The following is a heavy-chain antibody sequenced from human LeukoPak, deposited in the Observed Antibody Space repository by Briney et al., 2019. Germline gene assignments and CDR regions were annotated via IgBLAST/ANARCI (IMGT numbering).Heavy chain of an antibody. CDR2: ISLSGRT. CDR3: ASGTSNWFDP. Sequence: SETLSLTCDVSGGSISRTNWWSWVRQSPGQGLEWIGEISLSGRTNYNPSLQSRVTISVDTSKNQFSLKLSSVTAADTAVYYCASGTSNWFDPWGQGTLVTVSS. D-gene: IGHD1-26*01. CDR1: GGSISRTNW. V-gene: IGHV4-4*02. J-gene: IGHJ5*02.